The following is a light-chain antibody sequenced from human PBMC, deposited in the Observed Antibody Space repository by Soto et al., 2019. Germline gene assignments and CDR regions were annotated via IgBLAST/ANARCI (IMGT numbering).Light chain of an antibody. CDR1: QSVSSRD. CDR2: ATS. CDR3: QHYGYPQWT. V-gene: IGKV3-20*01. Sequence: EIVLTQSPGTLSLSPGERATLSCRASQSVSSRDLAWYQQKPGQAPRLLIYATSSRAAGIPDRFSGSGSGTDLTLTISRLEPEDFAVYFCQHYGYPQWTFGQGTKVDIK. J-gene: IGKJ1*01.